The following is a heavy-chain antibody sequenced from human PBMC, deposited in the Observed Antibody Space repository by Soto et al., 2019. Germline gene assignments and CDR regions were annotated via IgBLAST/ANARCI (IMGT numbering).Heavy chain of an antibody. J-gene: IGHJ4*02. V-gene: IGHV4-59*01. D-gene: IGHD6-6*01. CDR3: ARDSFPPYSSSSKGFDY. CDR2: LDYSGTT. Sequence: SETLALTCTVSGGSISSYYWNWIRQSPGKGLEWIASLDYSGTTNYNPSLKSRITTSVDPSKKQFSLKMRSVTAADTAVYYCARDSFPPYSSSSKGFDYWGQGSLVTVSS. CDR1: GGSISSYY.